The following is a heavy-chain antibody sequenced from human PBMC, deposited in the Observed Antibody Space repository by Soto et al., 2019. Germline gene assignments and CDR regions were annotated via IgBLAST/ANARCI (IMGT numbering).Heavy chain of an antibody. CDR1: GFTFSSYA. V-gene: IGHV3-23*01. Sequence: GGSLSLSCAASGFTFSSYAMSWVRQAPGKGLEWVSAISGSGGSTYYADSVKGRFTISRDNSKNTLYLQMNSLRAEDTAVYYCAKDFLSGSGYYDYYYGMDVWGQGTTVTVSS. CDR2: ISGSGGST. J-gene: IGHJ6*02. CDR3: AKDFLSGSGYYDYYYGMDV. D-gene: IGHD3-3*01.